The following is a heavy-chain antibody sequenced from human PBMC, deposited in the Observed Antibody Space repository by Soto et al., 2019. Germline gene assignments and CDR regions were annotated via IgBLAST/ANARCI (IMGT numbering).Heavy chain of an antibody. CDR3: AKGGSGSYSNAFDI. CDR2: IYYSGST. V-gene: IGHV4-39*01. Sequence: AETLSLTCTVSGDSISSSSYYWGWIRQPPGKGLEWIGSIYYSGSTYYNPSLKSRVTISVDTSKNQFSLKLSSVTAADTAVYYCAKGGSGSYSNAFDIWGQGTMVT. CDR1: GDSISSSSYY. J-gene: IGHJ3*02. D-gene: IGHD3-10*01.